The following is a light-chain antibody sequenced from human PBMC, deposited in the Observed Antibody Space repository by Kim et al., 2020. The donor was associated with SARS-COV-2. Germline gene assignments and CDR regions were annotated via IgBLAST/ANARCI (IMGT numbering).Light chain of an antibody. CDR3: QQRSNWPWT. CDR2: DAS. J-gene: IGKJ1*01. CDR1: QSVGNY. Sequence: FSQRERASLSCRASQSVGNYLAWYKHNPGQAPRLLIHDASNRATGIPARFSGSGSGTDFTLTISSLEPEDFAVYYCQQRSNWPWTFGQGTKVDIK. V-gene: IGKV3-11*01.